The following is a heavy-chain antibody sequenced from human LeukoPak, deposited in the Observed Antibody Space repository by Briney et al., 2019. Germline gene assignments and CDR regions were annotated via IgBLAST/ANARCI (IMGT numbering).Heavy chain of an antibody. J-gene: IGHJ4*02. CDR1: GCTFTSYS. Sequence: ASVKVSCKASGCTFTSYSFSWVRQAPGRGLEWMGWISASNGKTNYAQKFKGRVTMTTDTSTTTAYMELTSLRSDDTAVYYCARVITGAYRADYWGQGTLVTVSS. D-gene: IGHD1-20*01. CDR2: ISASNGKT. CDR3: ARVITGAYRADY. V-gene: IGHV1-18*01.